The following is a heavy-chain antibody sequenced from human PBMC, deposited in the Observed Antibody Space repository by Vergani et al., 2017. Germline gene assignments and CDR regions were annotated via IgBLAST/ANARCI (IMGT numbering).Heavy chain of an antibody. CDR3: ARLTSRYSSSTSCYFDD. J-gene: IGHJ4*02. CDR1: GYSFTSYW. Sequence: EVQLVQSGAEVKKPGESLKISCKGSGYSFTSYWIGWVRQMPGKGLEWMGIIYPGDSDTRYSPSFQGQVTISADKSISTAYLQWSSLKASDTAMYYCARLTSRYSSSTSCYFDDWGQGTLVTVSS. CDR2: IYPGDSDT. D-gene: IGHD2-2*01. V-gene: IGHV5-51*01.